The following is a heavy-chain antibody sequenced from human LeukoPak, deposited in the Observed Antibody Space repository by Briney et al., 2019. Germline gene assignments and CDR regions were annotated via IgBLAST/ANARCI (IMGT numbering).Heavy chain of an antibody. CDR2: ISAYNGNT. CDR3: ARDEDIVVVPAASNTFDY. D-gene: IGHD2-2*01. CDR1: GYTFTSYG. J-gene: IGHJ4*02. Sequence: ASVKVSCKASGYTFTSYGISWVRQAPGQGLEWMGWISAYNGNTNYAQKLQGRVTMTTDTSTSTAYMELRSLRSDDTAVYYCARDEDIVVVPAASNTFDYWGQGTLVTVSS. V-gene: IGHV1-18*01.